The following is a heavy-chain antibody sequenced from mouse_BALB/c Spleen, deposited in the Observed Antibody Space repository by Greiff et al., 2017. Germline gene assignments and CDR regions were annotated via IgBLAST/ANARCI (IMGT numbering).Heavy chain of an antibody. CDR3: ARGGMITFDY. CDR1: GYSITSDYA. V-gene: IGHV3-2*02. Sequence: VQLKESGPGLVKPSQSLSLTCTVTGYSITSDYAWNWIRQFPGNKLEWMGYISYSGSTSYNPSLKSRISITRDTSKNQFFLQLNSVTTEDTATYYCARGGMITFDYWGQGTTLTVSS. J-gene: IGHJ2*01. D-gene: IGHD2-4*01. CDR2: ISYSGST.